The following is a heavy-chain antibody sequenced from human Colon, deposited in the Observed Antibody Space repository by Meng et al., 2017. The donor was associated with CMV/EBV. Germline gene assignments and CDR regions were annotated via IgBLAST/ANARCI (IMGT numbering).Heavy chain of an antibody. J-gene: IGHJ4*02. CDR2: IYYTGST. CDR3: ARVKLQNNQYYFDY. D-gene: IGHD4-11*01. Sequence: GPEMLSPSDTLSSTCPVSGGSISNYWSWIQQPPGKRLEWIGYIYYTGSTNYNPSLKSRVTMSVDTSKNQFSLKLSSVTAADTAVYYCARVKLQNNQYYFDYWGQGTLVTVSS. CDR1: GGSISNY. V-gene: IGHV4-59*07.